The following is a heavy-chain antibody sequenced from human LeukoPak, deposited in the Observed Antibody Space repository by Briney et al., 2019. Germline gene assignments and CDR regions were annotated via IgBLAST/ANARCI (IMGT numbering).Heavy chain of an antibody. CDR3: ARETTAGLAVCEPLYYYGMDV. J-gene: IGHJ6*02. D-gene: IGHD6-19*01. Sequence: ASVKVSCKASGYTFTSYGISWVRQAPGQGLEWMGWISAYNGNTNYAQKLQGRVTMTTDTSTSTAYMELRSLRSDDTAVYYCARETTAGLAVCEPLYYYGMDVWGQGTTVTVSS. CDR1: GYTFTSYG. CDR2: ISAYNGNT. V-gene: IGHV1-18*01.